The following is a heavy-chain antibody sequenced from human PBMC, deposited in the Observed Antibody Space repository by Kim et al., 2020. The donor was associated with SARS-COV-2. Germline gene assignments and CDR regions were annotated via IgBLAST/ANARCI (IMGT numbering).Heavy chain of an antibody. J-gene: IGHJ2*01. V-gene: IGHV3-23*01. CDR3: VREGSTLYHDKLSGYYQDYCYFDV. D-gene: IGHD3-9*01. Sequence: GGSLRLSCAASGFTFSSYVMSWVRQVPGKGPEWVSGINSYGGSTYYEDSVKGRFTISRDNSKSTLFLQMDRLRAEDTAVYYCVREGSTLYHDKLSGYYQDYCYFDVWGRGTLVTVSS. CDR1: GFTFSSYV. CDR2: INSYGGST.